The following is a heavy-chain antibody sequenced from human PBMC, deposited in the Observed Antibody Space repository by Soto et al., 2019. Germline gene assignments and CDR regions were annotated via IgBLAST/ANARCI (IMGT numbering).Heavy chain of an antibody. V-gene: IGHV3-30*18. J-gene: IGHJ6*02. CDR1: GFTLSSYG. CDR3: AKDLDGDDFWSGLPYGMDV. D-gene: IGHD3-3*01. CDR2: ISYDGSNK. Sequence: GGSLRLPCAASGFTLSSYGMHLVRQAPGKGLEWVAVISYDGSNKYYADSVKGRFTISRDNSKNTLYLQMNSLRAEDTAVYYCAKDLDGDDFWSGLPYGMDVWGQGTTVTVSS.